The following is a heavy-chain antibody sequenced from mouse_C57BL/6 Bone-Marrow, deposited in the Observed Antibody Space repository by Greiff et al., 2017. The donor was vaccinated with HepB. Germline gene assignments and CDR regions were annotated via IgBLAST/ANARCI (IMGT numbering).Heavy chain of an antibody. D-gene: IGHD2-5*01. J-gene: IGHJ3*01. CDR2: ISSGGDYI. V-gene: IGHV5-9-1*02. CDR1: GFTFSSYA. CDR3: TRGGSNYAWFAY. Sequence: EVMLVESGEGLVKPGGSLKLSCAASGFTFSSYAMSWVRQTPEKRLEWVAYISSGGDYIYYADTVKGRFTISRDNARNTLYLQMSSLKSEDTAMYYCTRGGSNYAWFAYWGQGTLVTVSA.